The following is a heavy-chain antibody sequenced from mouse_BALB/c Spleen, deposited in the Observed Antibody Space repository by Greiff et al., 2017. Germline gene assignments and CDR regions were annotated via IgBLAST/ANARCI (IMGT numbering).Heavy chain of an antibody. V-gene: IGHV6-6*02. CDR1: GFTFSNYW. CDR3: TRAGFDY. Sequence: EVKLMESGGGLVQPGGSMKLSCVASGFTFSNYWMNWVRQSPEKGLEWVAEIRLKSNNYATHYAESVKGRFTISRDDSKSSVYLQMNNLRAEDTGIYYCTRAGFDYWGQGTTLTVSS. CDR2: IRLKSNNYAT. J-gene: IGHJ2*01.